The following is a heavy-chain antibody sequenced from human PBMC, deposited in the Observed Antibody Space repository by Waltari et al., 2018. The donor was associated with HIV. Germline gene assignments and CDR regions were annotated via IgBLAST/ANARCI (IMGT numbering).Heavy chain of an antibody. V-gene: IGHV4-31*03. J-gene: IGHJ6*02. CDR2: IYYSGST. Sequence: QVQLQESGPGLVKPSQTLSLTCTVSGGSISSGGYYWSWIRQHPGKGLEWIGYIYYSGSTYYNPSLKSRVTISVDTSKNQFSLKLSSVTAADTAVYYCARDRRYCSSTSCYDSYYYGMDVWGQGTTVTVSS. CDR1: GGSISSGGYY. D-gene: IGHD2-2*01. CDR3: ARDRRYCSSTSCYDSYYYGMDV.